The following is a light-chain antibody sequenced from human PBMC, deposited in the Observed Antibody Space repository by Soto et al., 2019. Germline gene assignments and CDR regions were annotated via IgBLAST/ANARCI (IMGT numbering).Light chain of an antibody. CDR3: ASYTSSGALV. CDR2: EVS. Sequence: QSALTQPASVSGSPGQSIIISCTGTSSDVGSYNFVSWYQQNPGKAPKLMINEVSNRPSGVSNRFSGSKSGNTASLTISGLQAEDEADYYCASYTSSGALVFGGGTQLTVL. J-gene: IGLJ2*01. CDR1: SSDVGSYNF. V-gene: IGLV2-14*01.